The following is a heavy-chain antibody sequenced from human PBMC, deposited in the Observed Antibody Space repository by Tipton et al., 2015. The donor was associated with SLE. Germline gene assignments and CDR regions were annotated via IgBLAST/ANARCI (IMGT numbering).Heavy chain of an antibody. CDR2: SYSSGST. J-gene: IGHJ2*01. V-gene: IGHV4-4*08. CDR3: ARVDRGPRYFDL. D-gene: IGHD1-26*01. CDR1: GASISDHY. Sequence: TLSLTCTVSGASISDHYWTLFRQPPGKGLEWIGYSYSSGSTTYTPSLKSRIAITVDTSTMQFSRWLTSVTAADTAVYYCARVDRGPRYFDLWGRGTLVTVSS.